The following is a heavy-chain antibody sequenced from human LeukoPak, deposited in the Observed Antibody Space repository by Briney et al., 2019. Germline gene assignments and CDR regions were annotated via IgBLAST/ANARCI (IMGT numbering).Heavy chain of an antibody. J-gene: IGHJ3*02. CDR2: INPNSGGT. CDR1: GYTFTGYY. D-gene: IGHD5-18*01. V-gene: IGHV1-2*02. CDR3: ARDAETAMVTFGCGAFDI. Sequence: ASVKVSCKASGYTFTGYYMHWVRQAPGQGLEWMGWINPNSGGTNYAQKFQGRGTMTRDTSISTAYMELSRLRSDDTAVYYCARDAETAMVTFGCGAFDIWGQGTMVTVSS.